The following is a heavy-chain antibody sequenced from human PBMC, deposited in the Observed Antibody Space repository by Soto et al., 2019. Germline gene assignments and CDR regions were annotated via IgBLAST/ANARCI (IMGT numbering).Heavy chain of an antibody. Sequence: QLQLQESGPGLVKPSETLSLTCTVSGGSISSSSYYWGWIRQPPGKGLEWIGSIYYSGNTYYNPSLRRRFPISVDTSKNQFSRKLSSVTAADTAVYYCARHVAGYSSGLDYWGQGTLVTVSS. V-gene: IGHV4-39*01. CDR3: ARHVAGYSSGLDY. CDR2: IYYSGNT. J-gene: IGHJ4*02. D-gene: IGHD6-19*01. CDR1: GGSISSSSYY.